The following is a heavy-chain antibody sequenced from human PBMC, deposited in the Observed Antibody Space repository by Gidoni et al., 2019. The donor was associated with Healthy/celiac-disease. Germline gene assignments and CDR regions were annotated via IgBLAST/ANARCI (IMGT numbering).Heavy chain of an antibody. Sequence: QAQLVQSGAEVKTPGSSVKVSCTASVGTFSSYAISWVPQAPGQGLEWMGGIIPIFGTANYAQKFQGRVTITADKSTSTAYMELGRLRSEDTAVYYCARALTSTARNAFDIWGQVTMVTVSS. J-gene: IGHJ3*02. CDR2: IIPIFGTA. CDR3: ARALTSTARNAFDI. V-gene: IGHV1-69*06. D-gene: IGHD5-12*01. CDR1: VGTFSSYA.